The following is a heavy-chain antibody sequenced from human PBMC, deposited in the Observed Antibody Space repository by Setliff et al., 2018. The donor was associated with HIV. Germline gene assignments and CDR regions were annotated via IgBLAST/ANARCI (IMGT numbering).Heavy chain of an antibody. CDR3: ASPGEVNTLTLWSPYGMDV. V-gene: IGHV1-3*01. CDR2: INAGNGNT. D-gene: IGHD2-21*01. Sequence: ASVKVSCKASGYTFTSYAMHWVRQAPGQRLEWMGWINAGNGNTKYSQKFQGRVTITRDTSASTAYMELSSLRPEDTAVYYCASPGEVNTLTLWSPYGMDVWGQGTTVTGSS. CDR1: GYTFTSYA. J-gene: IGHJ6*02.